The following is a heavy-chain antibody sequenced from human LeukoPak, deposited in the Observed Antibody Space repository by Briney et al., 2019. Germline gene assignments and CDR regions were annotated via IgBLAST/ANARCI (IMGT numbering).Heavy chain of an antibody. Sequence: PSETLSLTCSVSGASITNNNFFWGWVRQPPGKGLEWIGSIYYVGVYYVGSPYYNPSLKSRVTISVDTSKNQFSLKLNSVTAADTAVYYCARHYGPWGQGTLVTVSS. CDR2: IYYVGVYYVGSP. D-gene: IGHD3-10*01. CDR3: ARHYGP. V-gene: IGHV4-39*01. CDR1: GASITNNNFF. J-gene: IGHJ5*02.